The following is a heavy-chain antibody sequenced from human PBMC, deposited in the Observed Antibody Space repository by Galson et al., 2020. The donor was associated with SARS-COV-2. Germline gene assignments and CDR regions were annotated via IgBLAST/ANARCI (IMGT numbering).Heavy chain of an antibody. J-gene: IGHJ2*01. Sequence: GESLKIPCAGSGFTFSGSAMHWVRQASGKGLEWVGLIRSKANSYAPAYAASVKGRFTISRDDSKNTAYLQMNSLKTEDTAVYYCTRNVVGATIGGYFDLWGRGTLVTVSS. D-gene: IGHD1-26*01. CDR1: GFTFSGSA. CDR3: TRNVVGATIGGYFDL. CDR2: IRSKANSYAP. V-gene: IGHV3-73*01.